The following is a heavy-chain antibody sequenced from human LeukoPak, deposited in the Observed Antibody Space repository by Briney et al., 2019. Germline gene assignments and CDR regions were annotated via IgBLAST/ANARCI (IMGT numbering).Heavy chain of an antibody. CDR3: ARGPDAFDI. CDR2: ISSSASTV. CDR1: GFTFSSYA. V-gene: IGHV3-48*03. J-gene: IGHJ3*02. Sequence: GGSLRLSCAASGFTFSSYAMSWVRQAPGKGLEWVSYISSSASTVYYADSVKGRFTISRDNAKSSLYLQMNSLRAEDTAVYYCARGPDAFDIWGQGTMVTVSS.